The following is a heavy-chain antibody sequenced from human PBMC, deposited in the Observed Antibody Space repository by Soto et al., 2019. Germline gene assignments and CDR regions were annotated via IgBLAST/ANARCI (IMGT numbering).Heavy chain of an antibody. Sequence: ASVKVSCKASGYIFTDYYINWVRQAPGQGLEWMGWINPNSGGTNYAQRFQGRVTMTTDTSISTAYMELSSLRSDDTAVYYCARPYCGTNSCHNWFDHWGQGTLVTVSS. D-gene: IGHD2-21*01. V-gene: IGHV1-2*02. J-gene: IGHJ5*02. CDR3: ARPYCGTNSCHNWFDH. CDR2: INPNSGGT. CDR1: GYIFTDYY.